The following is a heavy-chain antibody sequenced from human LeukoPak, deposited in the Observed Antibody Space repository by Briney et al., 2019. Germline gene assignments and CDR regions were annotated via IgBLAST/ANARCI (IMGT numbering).Heavy chain of an antibody. CDR2: VYFSGNT. Sequence: SVTLSLTXTVSDGSIGSNSYYWGWIRQPPGKGLEWIGSVYFSGNTYYNPSLKSRVAISVATSKRQFSLQLTSVTAADTAVYYCARHVLFSSSWYVFDYWGRGTLVAVSS. CDR1: DGSIGSNSYY. V-gene: IGHV4-39*01. CDR3: ARHVLFSSSWYVFDY. J-gene: IGHJ4*01. D-gene: IGHD6-13*01.